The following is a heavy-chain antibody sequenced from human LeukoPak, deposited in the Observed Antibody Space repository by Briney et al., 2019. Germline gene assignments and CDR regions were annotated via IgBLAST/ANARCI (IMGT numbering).Heavy chain of an antibody. Sequence: SETLSLTCTVSGGSISSGGYYWSWIRQPPGKGLEWIVEINHSGSTNYNPSLKSRVTISVDTSKNQFSLKLSSVTAADTAVYYCARGAAAAGTALGYWGQGTLVTVSS. CDR1: GGSISSGGYY. CDR2: INHSGST. V-gene: IGHV4-39*07. J-gene: IGHJ4*02. CDR3: ARGAAAAGTALGY. D-gene: IGHD6-13*01.